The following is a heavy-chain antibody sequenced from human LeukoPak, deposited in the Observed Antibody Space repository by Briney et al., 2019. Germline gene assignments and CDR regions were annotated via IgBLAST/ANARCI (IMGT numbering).Heavy chain of an antibody. V-gene: IGHV1-2*02. Sequence: ASVKVSCKASGYTFTSYYMHWVRHAPGQGLEWMGWINPNSGGTNYAQKFQGRVTMTTGTSISTAYMELSRLRSDDTAVYYCARRKGDYGGNPIDYWGQGTLVTVSS. CDR1: GYTFTSYY. CDR2: INPNSGGT. J-gene: IGHJ4*02. CDR3: ARRKGDYGGNPIDY. D-gene: IGHD4-23*01.